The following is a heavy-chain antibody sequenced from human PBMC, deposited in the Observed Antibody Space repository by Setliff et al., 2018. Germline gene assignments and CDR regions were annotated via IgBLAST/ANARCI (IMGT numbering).Heavy chain of an antibody. V-gene: IGHV4-61*01. J-gene: IGHJ4*02. Sequence: SETLSLTCTVSGGSVSSGSYYWSWIRQPPGKGLEWIGYIYYSGSTNYNPSLKSRVTISVDTSKNQFSLKLSSVTAADTAVYYCARSQWGGESYYFDYWGQGTLVTSPQ. CDR2: IYYSGST. D-gene: IGHD2-15*01. CDR3: ARSQWGGESYYFDY. CDR1: GGSVSSGSYY.